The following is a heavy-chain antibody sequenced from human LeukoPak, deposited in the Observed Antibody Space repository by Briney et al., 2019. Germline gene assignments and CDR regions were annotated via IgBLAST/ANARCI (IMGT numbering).Heavy chain of an antibody. Sequence: SETLSLTCAVYGGSFSGYYWSWIRQPPGKGLEWIGEINHSGSTNYNPSLKSRVTISVDTSKNQFSLKLSSVTAADTAVYYCARGGSRYSGWYPSGDYYYGMDVWGQGTTVTVSS. D-gene: IGHD6-19*01. CDR2: INHSGST. J-gene: IGHJ6*02. CDR3: ARGGSRYSGWYPSGDYYYGMDV. V-gene: IGHV4-34*01. CDR1: GGSFSGYY.